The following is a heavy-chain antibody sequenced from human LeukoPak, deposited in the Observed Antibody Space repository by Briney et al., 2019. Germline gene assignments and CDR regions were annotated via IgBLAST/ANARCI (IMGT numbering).Heavy chain of an antibody. J-gene: IGHJ5*02. CDR2: IFYSGSP. CDR1: GGSISSNY. V-gene: IGHV4-59*08. Sequence: SETLSLTCTVSGGSISSNYWSWIRQPPGKGLEWIGYIFYSGSPSYNPSLKSRVTISVDTSKNQFSLKLSSVTAADTAVYYCARHRRATDWFDPWGQGTLVTVSS. CDR3: ARHRRATDWFDP.